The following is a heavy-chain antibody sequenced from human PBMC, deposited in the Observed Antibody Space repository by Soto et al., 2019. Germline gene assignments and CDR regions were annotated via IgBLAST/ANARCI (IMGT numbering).Heavy chain of an antibody. J-gene: IGHJ6*02. Sequence: QVQLQESGPGLVKPSETLSLTCTVSGDSLTNYYCSWFRQPPGKGLEWIGYIMYSGYSAYNLSLKRRVTLSMDTSKTQFSLMLESVTATDTAGYYCARPGFGPLHGLVEVWGQGTTVIVSS. CDR1: GDSLTNYY. D-gene: IGHD3-10*01. V-gene: IGHV4-59*08. CDR3: ARPGFGPLHGLVEV. CDR2: IMYSGYS.